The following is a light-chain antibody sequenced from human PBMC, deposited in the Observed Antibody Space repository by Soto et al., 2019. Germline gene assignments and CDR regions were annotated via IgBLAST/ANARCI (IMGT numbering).Light chain of an antibody. CDR2: DVS. CDR3: SSYAGSNVL. J-gene: IGLJ2*01. Sequence: QSVLTQPPSASGSPGQSVTISCTGTPSDVGGYNSVSWYQQYPGKAPKLMIYDVSKRPSGVPDRFSGSMSGNTASLTVSGLQAEDEANYYCSSYAGSNVLFGGGTKLTVL. V-gene: IGLV2-8*01. CDR1: PSDVGGYNS.